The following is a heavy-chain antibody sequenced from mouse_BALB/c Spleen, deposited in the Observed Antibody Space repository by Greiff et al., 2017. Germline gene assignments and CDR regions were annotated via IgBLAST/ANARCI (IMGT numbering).Heavy chain of an antibody. CDR3: ARGAYYGSSHWYFDV. V-gene: IGHV1S135*01. D-gene: IGHD1-1*01. CDR2: IDPYNGGT. J-gene: IGHJ1*01. Sequence: VQLQQSGPELVKPGASVKVSCKASGYAFTSYNMYWVKQSHGKSLEWIGYIDPYNGGTSYNQKFKGKATLTVDKSSSTAYMHLNSLTSEDSAVYYCARGAYYGSSHWYFDVWGAGTTVTVSS. CDR1: GYAFTSYN.